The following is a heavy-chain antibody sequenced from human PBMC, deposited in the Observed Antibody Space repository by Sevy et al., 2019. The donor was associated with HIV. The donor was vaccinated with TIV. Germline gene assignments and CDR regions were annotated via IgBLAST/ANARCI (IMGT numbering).Heavy chain of an antibody. J-gene: IGHJ2*01. CDR1: GFIFSDYA. Sequence: GGSLRLSCAASGFIFSDYAMSWVRQAPGKGLEWVSSISGGDDSTYYADSVKGRFTVSRDNSKNKLYLQMNTLRAEDTAVYYCAKFGDYYDSGGYYWYFDFWGRGTLVTVSS. D-gene: IGHD3-22*01. CDR2: ISGGDDST. V-gene: IGHV3-23*01. CDR3: AKFGDYYDSGGYYWYFDF.